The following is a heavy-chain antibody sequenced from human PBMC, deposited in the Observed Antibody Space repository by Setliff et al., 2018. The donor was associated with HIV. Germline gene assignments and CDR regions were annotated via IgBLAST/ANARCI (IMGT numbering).Heavy chain of an antibody. D-gene: IGHD3-22*01. CDR2: IYYGGST. J-gene: IGHJ6*02. Sequence: SETLSLTCTVSGGSISSDYWSWIRQPPGKGLEWIVYIYYGGSTNYNPSLKSRVTISVATSKNQFSLKLNSVTTADTAVYYCARSRTSSGYYGVTGYGMDVWGQGTTVTVS. CDR1: GGSISSDY. CDR3: ARSRTSSGYYGVTGYGMDV. V-gene: IGHV4-59*01.